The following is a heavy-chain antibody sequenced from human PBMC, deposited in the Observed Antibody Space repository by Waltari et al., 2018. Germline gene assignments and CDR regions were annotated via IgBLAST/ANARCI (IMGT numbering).Heavy chain of an antibody. Sequence: QVQLQQRGAGLLKPSETLSLTCAVHGASFSGYYWSWIRPSPGKGLEWIGEINLRGSTDYNPSLKSRVTVSIDTSRNEFSLNLSSVTAADTAVYYCARFGRVVEGVIITYFDYWGQGTVVTVSS. CDR3: ARFGRVVEGVIITYFDY. CDR1: GASFSGYY. J-gene: IGHJ4*02. D-gene: IGHD3-10*01. V-gene: IGHV4-34*02. CDR2: INLRGST.